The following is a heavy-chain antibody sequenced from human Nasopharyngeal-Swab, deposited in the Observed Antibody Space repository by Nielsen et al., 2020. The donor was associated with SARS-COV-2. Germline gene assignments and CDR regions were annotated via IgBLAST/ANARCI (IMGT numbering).Heavy chain of an antibody. CDR2: IIPIFGTA. CDR3: ARHYDSSGYCNYFDY. V-gene: IGHV1-69*13. Sequence: SVKVSCKASGGTFSSYAISWVRQAPGQGLEWMGGIIPIFGTANYAQKFQGRVTITADESTSTAYMELSSLRSEDTAVYYCARHYDSSGYCNYFDYWGQGTLVTVSS. D-gene: IGHD3-22*01. CDR1: GGTFSSYA. J-gene: IGHJ4*02.